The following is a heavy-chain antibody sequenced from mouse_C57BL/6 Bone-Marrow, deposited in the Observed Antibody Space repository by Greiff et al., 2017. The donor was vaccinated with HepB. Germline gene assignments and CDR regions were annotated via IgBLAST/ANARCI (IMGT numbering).Heavy chain of an antibody. J-gene: IGHJ2*01. D-gene: IGHD2-5*01. CDR3: ARAYYSNYAFDY. CDR1: GYTFTSYG. CDR2: IYPRSGNT. Sequence: QVQLKESGAELARPGASVKLSCKASGYTFTSYGISWVKQRTGQGLEWIGEIYPRSGNTYYNEKFKGKATLTADKSSSTAYMELRSLTSEDSAVYFCARAYYSNYAFDYWGQGTTLTVSS. V-gene: IGHV1-81*01.